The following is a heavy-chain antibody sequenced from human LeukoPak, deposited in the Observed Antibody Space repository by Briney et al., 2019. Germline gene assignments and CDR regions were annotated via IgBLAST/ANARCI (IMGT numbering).Heavy chain of an antibody. CDR1: GFTVSSNY. V-gene: IGHV3-53*05. Sequence: GGSLRLSCAASGFTVSSNYINWVRQAPGKGLEWVSVLYSGGDTYYADSVKGRFTVSRDNSKNTLYLQMNSLRAEDTAVYYCAKSHRVFGVVTLFDYWGQGTLVTVSS. CDR3: AKSHRVFGVVTLFDY. CDR2: LYSGGDT. D-gene: IGHD3-3*01. J-gene: IGHJ4*02.